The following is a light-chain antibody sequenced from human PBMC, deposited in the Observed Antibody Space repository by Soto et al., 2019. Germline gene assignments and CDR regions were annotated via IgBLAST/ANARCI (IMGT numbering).Light chain of an antibody. CDR3: SSYTSSRAYV. CDR2: DVS. CDR1: SSDVGGYNY. Sequence: QSALTQPASVSGSPGQSITISCTGTSSDVGGYNYVSWYQQQSGKAPKLMIHDVSNRPSGVSNRFSGSKSGNTASLTISGLQAEDDADYYCSSYTSSRAYVFGIGTKVTVL. V-gene: IGLV2-14*03. J-gene: IGLJ1*01.